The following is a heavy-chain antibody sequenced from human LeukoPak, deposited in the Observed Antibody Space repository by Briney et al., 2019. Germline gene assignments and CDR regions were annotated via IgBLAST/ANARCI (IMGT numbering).Heavy chain of an antibody. V-gene: IGHV3-49*03. CDR2: IRSKAYGGTT. CDR1: GFTFSSYA. J-gene: IGHJ4*02. D-gene: IGHD2-2*01. CDR3: TRAGGGYCSSTSCYGIDY. Sequence: GGSLRLSCAASGFTFSSYAMSWFRQAPGKGLEWVGFIRSKAYGGTTEYAASVKGRFTISRDDSKSIAYLQMNSLKTEDTAVYYCTRAGGGYCSSTSCYGIDYWGQGTLVTVSS.